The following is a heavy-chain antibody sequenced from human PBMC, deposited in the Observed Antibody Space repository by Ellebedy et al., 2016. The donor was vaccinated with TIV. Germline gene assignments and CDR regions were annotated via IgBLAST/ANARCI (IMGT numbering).Heavy chain of an antibody. CDR3: ARSRVGSSWWGPGSNWFDP. Sequence: MPGGSLRLSCTVSGGSISSSSYYWGWIRQPPGKGLEWIGSIYYSGSTFYNPSLKRRVTISVDTSKNQFSLKLSSVTAADTAVYYCARSRVGSSWWGPGSNWFDPWGQGTLVTVSS. CDR1: GGSISSSSYY. CDR2: IYYSGST. V-gene: IGHV4-39*07. D-gene: IGHD6-13*01. J-gene: IGHJ5*02.